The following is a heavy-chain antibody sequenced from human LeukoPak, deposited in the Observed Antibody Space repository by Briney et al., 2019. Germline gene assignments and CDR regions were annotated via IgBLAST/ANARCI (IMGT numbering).Heavy chain of an antibody. D-gene: IGHD3-10*01. CDR1: GGSISSYC. J-gene: IGHJ4*02. CDR2: IYYSGST. V-gene: IGHV4-59*12. CDR3: ARRPGGRGITMVRGARGPYYFDY. Sequence: SETLSLTCTVSGGSISSYCWSWIRQPPGKGLEWIGYIYYSGSTNYNPSLKSRVTISVDTSKNQFSLKLSSVTAADTAVYYCARRPGGRGITMVRGARGPYYFDYWGQGTLVTVSS.